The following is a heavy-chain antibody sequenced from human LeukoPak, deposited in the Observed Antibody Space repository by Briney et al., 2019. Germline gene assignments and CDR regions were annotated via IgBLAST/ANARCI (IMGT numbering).Heavy chain of an antibody. J-gene: IGHJ4*02. CDR2: INSDGSST. Sequence: GGFLRLSCAASGFTFSSYWMHWVRQAPGKGLVWVSRINSDGSSTSYADSVKGRFTISRDNAKNTLYLQMNSLRAEDTAVYYCARGPTIFAFDYWGQGTLVTVSS. CDR1: GFTFSSYW. CDR3: ARGPTIFAFDY. D-gene: IGHD3-3*01. V-gene: IGHV3-74*01.